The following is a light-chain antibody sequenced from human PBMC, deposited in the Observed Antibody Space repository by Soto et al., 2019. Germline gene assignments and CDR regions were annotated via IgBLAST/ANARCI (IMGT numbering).Light chain of an antibody. CDR2: EVS. CDR3: TLYKSHNAHV. Sequence: QSVLTQPPSVSGSPGQSVTISCTGTSTDFVSYNRVSWYQQPPGTAPKLMIYEVSKRPSGVPDRFSGSKSGNTASLTISGLQAADEADYYCTLYKSHNAHVFGTGTKVT. CDR1: STDFVSYNR. J-gene: IGLJ1*01. V-gene: IGLV2-18*01.